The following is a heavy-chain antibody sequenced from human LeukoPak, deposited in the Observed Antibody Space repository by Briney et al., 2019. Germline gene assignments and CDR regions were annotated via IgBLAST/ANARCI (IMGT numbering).Heavy chain of an antibody. CDR1: GGSISSSSYY. J-gene: IGHJ4*02. V-gene: IGHV4-39*01. CDR2: IYYSGST. CDR3: ARGGMVHRFDY. Sequence: SETLSLTCTVSGGSISSSSYYWGWIRQPPGKGLEWIGSIYYSGSTYYNPSLKSRVTISVDTSKNQFSLKLSSVTAADTAVYYCARGGMVHRFDYWGQGTLVTVSS. D-gene: IGHD2-8*01.